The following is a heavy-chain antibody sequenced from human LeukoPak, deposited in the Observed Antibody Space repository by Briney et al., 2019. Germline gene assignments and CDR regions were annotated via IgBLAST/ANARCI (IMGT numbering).Heavy chain of an antibody. CDR1: GGSISSGSYY. J-gene: IGHJ5*02. CDR3: ARESRYDFWSGYLRGFDP. V-gene: IGHV4-61*02. D-gene: IGHD3-3*01. Sequence: PSQTLSLTCTVSGGSISSGSYYWRWLRQPAGKGLEWIGRIYTSGSTNYNPSLKSRVTISVDTSKNQFSLKLSSVTAADTAVYYCARESRYDFWSGYLRGFDPWGQGTLVTVSS. CDR2: IYTSGST.